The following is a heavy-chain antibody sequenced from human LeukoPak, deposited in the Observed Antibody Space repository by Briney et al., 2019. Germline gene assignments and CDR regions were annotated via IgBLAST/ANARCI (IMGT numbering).Heavy chain of an antibody. CDR1: GGSISSYY. CDR2: IYYSGST. J-gene: IGHJ6*03. V-gene: IGHV4-59*01. D-gene: IGHD4-11*01. Sequence: TSETLSLTCTVSGGSISSYYWSWIRQPPGKGLEWIGYIYYSGSTNYNPSLKSRVTISVDTSKNQFSLKLSSVTAADTAVYYCARVTKTYYYYMDVWGKGTTVTVSS. CDR3: ARVTKTYYYYMDV.